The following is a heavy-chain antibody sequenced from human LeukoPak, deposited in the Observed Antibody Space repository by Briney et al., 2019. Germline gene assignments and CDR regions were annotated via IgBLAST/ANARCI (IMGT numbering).Heavy chain of an antibody. CDR3: ARVFVVVINTPLDAFDI. CDR1: GYTFTSYG. J-gene: IGHJ3*02. V-gene: IGHV1-18*01. CDR2: ISAYNGNT. D-gene: IGHD3-22*01. Sequence: ASVKVSCKASGYTFTSYGISWVRQAPGQGLEWMGWISAYNGNTNYAQKLQGRVTMTTDTSTSTAYMELRSLRSDDTAVYYCARVFVVVINTPLDAFDIWGQGTMVTVSS.